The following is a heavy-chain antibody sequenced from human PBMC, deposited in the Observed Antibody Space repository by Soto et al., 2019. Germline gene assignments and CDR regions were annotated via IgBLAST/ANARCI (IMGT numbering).Heavy chain of an antibody. V-gene: IGHV5-51*01. CDR3: ARNDDFWRGYSRLGDYHPGMAV. J-gene: IGHJ6*02. CDR1: GYSVTSYW. CDR2: IYPGDSDT. D-gene: IGHD3-3*01. Sequence: ESLKISCKGSGYSVTSYWIGWVRQMPGKGLEWMGIIYPGDSDTRYSPSFQGQVTISADKSISTAYLQWSSLKASDTAMYYCARNDDFWRGYSRLGDYHPGMAVWGQGTTVTVSS.